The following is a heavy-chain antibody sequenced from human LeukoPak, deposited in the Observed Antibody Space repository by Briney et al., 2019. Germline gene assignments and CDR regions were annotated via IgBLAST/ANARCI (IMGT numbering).Heavy chain of an antibody. CDR3: ARDGWNEMPDAFDI. V-gene: IGHV4-61*02. J-gene: IGHJ3*02. CDR2: IYTSGST. CDR1: GGSISSGSYY. Sequence: SQTLSLTCTVSGGSISSGSYYWSWIRQPAGKGLEWIGRIYTSGSTNHNPSLKSRVTISVDTSKNQFSLKLSSVTAADTAVYYCARDGWNEMPDAFDIWGQGTMVTVSS. D-gene: IGHD1-1*01.